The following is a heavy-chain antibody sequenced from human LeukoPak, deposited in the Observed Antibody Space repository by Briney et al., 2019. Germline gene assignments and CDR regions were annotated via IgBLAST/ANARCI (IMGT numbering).Heavy chain of an antibody. CDR3: ARSGRYYDSSGSDY. V-gene: IGHV3-7*01. D-gene: IGHD3-22*01. J-gene: IGHJ4*02. CDR1: GFTFSSYW. Sequence: GGSLRLSCAASGFTFSSYWMNWVRQAPGKGLEWVANIKKDGSDKNYLGSVKGRFTISRDNAKNSLYVQMNSLRAEDTAVYYCARSGRYYDSSGSDYWGQGTLVTVSS. CDR2: IKKDGSDK.